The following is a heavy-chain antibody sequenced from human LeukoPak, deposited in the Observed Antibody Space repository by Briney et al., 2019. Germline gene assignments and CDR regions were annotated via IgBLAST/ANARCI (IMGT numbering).Heavy chain of an antibody. CDR3: ARASIVGATSWFDP. CDR2: IKQDGSEK. CDR1: GFTFSSYW. D-gene: IGHD1-26*01. Sequence: GGSLRLSCAASGFTFSSYWMSWVRQAPGKGLEWVANIKQDGSEKYYVDSVKGRFTISRDNAKNSQYLQMNSLRAEDTAVYYCARASIVGATSWFDPWGQGTLVTVSS. V-gene: IGHV3-7*01. J-gene: IGHJ5*02.